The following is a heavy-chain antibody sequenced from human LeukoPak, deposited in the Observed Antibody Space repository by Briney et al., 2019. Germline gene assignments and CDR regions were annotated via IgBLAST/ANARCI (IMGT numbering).Heavy chain of an antibody. CDR3: AKVGTLDYFDY. Sequence: GGSLRLSCAASGFTFSSYEMNWVRQAPGKGLEWVSYISSSGSTIYYADSVKGRFTISRDNAKNSLYLQMNSLRAEDTAVYYCAKVGTLDYFDYWGQGTLVTVSS. CDR1: GFTFSSYE. CDR2: ISSSGSTI. J-gene: IGHJ4*02. D-gene: IGHD1-26*01. V-gene: IGHV3-48*03.